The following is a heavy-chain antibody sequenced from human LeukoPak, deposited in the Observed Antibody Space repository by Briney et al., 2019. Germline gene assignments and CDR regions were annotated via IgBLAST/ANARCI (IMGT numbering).Heavy chain of an antibody. CDR1: GYTFTSYG. V-gene: IGHV1-18*01. Sequence: ASVKVSCKASGYTFTSYGISWVRQAPGQGLEWMGWISAYNGNTNYAQKFQGRVTITADKSTSTAYMELSRLRSDDTAVYYCARGGSGSYFSWLDPWGQGTLVTVSS. CDR3: ARGGSGSYFSWLDP. CDR2: ISAYNGNT. J-gene: IGHJ5*02. D-gene: IGHD3-10*01.